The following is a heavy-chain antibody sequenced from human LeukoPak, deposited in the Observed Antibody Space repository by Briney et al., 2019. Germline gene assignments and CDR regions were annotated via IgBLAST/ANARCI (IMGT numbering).Heavy chain of an antibody. V-gene: IGHV3-20*04. Sequence: GGSLRLSCAASGFTFDDYGMSWVRQAPGKGLEWDSGINWNGGSTGYADSVKGRFTISRDNAKNSLYLQMNSLRAEDTALYYCARVATYDSTGKLLYYFDYWGQGTLVTVSS. J-gene: IGHJ4*02. CDR2: INWNGGST. CDR1: GFTFDDYG. D-gene: IGHD3-22*01. CDR3: ARVATYDSTGKLLYYFDY.